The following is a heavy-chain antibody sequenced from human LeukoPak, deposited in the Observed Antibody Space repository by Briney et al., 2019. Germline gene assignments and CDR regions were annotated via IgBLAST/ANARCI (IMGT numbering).Heavy chain of an antibody. V-gene: IGHV1-69*05. CDR3: AHSRRITMIVVAVDAFDI. D-gene: IGHD3-22*01. CDR1: GGTFSSYA. Sequence: SVKVSGKASGGTFSSYAISWVRQAPGQGLEWMGGIIPIFGTANYAQKFQGRVTITTDESTSTAYMELSSLRSEDTAVYYCAHSRRITMIVVAVDAFDIWGQGTMVTVSS. CDR2: IIPIFGTA. J-gene: IGHJ3*02.